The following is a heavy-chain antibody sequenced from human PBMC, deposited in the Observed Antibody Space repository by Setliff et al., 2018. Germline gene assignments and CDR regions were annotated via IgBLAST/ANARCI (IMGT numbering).Heavy chain of an antibody. CDR1: GGSISSGDYY. CDR3: AKQGPSSGWYDS. J-gene: IGHJ5*01. CDR2: IYYSGST. Sequence: SETLSLTCTVSGGSISSGDYYWSWIRQPPGKGLEWIGYIYYSGSTYYNPSLKSRVTISVDTSKNQFSLKLSSVTAADTAVYYCAKQGPSSGWYDSWGRGTLVTVSS. V-gene: IGHV4-30-4*08. D-gene: IGHD6-19*01.